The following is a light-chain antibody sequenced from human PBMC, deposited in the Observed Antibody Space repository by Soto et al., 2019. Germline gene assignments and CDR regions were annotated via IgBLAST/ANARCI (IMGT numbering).Light chain of an antibody. V-gene: IGLV2-14*01. CDR1: SSDIGTYKY. CDR2: EVS. J-gene: IGLJ1*01. Sequence: QSALTQPASVSGSPGQSITISCTGTSSDIGTYKYVSWFQHHPGKAPKLMIYEVSNRPSGVSNRFSGSKSGNTASLTISGLQAEDEADYYCSSHISSSTYVFGTGTKLTVL. CDR3: SSHISSSTYV.